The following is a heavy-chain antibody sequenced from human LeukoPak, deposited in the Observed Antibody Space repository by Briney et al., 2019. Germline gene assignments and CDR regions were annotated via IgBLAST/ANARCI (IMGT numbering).Heavy chain of an antibody. V-gene: IGHV1-2*02. J-gene: IGHJ4*02. Sequence: ASVKVSCKASGYTFTGYYIHWVRQAPGQGLEWMGWINPNSGGTNYAQKFQGRVTMTRDTSISTAYMELSRLRSDDTAVYYCARDLPYYYDSSGYQNDYWGQGTLVTVSS. CDR3: ARDLPYYYDSSGYQNDY. CDR2: INPNSGGT. CDR1: GYTFTGYY. D-gene: IGHD3-22*01.